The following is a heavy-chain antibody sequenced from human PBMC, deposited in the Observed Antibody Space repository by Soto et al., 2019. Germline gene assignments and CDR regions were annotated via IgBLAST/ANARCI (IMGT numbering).Heavy chain of an antibody. CDR3: ARDYGDYQFDY. J-gene: IGHJ4*02. Sequence: QLQLQESGPGLVRPSETLSLTCTVSGGSISSSSYYWGWIRQPPGKGLEWIGNIYYRGTTYYNPSLKSRVPISVDTSKNQFSLKLASVTAADTAVYYCARDYGDYQFDYWGQGTRVTVSS. D-gene: IGHD4-17*01. CDR2: IYYRGTT. V-gene: IGHV4-39*02. CDR1: GGSISSSSYY.